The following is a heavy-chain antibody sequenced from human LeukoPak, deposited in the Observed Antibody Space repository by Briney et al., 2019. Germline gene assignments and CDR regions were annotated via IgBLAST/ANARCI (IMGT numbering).Heavy chain of an antibody. Sequence: GGSLRLSCAASGFTLSNYAVSWVRQAPGKGLEWVSTISGSGGSTYFADSVKGRFTISRDNSKNTLYLQVNSLRAADTAIYYCAKVQEMDTILPPFHYWGQGTLVTVSS. J-gene: IGHJ4*02. CDR3: AKVQEMDTILPPFHY. V-gene: IGHV3-23*01. D-gene: IGHD5-24*01. CDR1: GFTLSNYA. CDR2: ISGSGGST.